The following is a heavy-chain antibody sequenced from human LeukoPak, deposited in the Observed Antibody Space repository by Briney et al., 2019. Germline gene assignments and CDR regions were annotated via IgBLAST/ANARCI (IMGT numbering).Heavy chain of an antibody. CDR1: GFTFSDYY. Sequence: PGGSLRPSCAASGFTFSDYYMSWIRQAPGKGLEWVSYISSSGSTIYYADSVKGRFTISRDNAKNSLYLQMNSLRAEDTAVYYCARDADIVATWALDVWGKGTTVTISS. CDR2: ISSSGSTI. V-gene: IGHV3-11*01. D-gene: IGHD5-12*01. CDR3: ARDADIVATWALDV. J-gene: IGHJ6*04.